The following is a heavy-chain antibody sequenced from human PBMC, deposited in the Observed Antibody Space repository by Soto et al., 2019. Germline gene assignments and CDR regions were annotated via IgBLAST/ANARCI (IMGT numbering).Heavy chain of an antibody. Sequence: EVPLVESGGGLVKPGGSLRLSCAASGFTFSNAWMSWVRQAPGKGLEWVGRIKIKTDGGTTDYAAPVKGRFTISRDDSKNTLYLQMNSLKTEDTAVYYCTTPNMTQANWGQGTLVTVSS. J-gene: IGHJ4*02. CDR2: IKIKTDGGTT. CDR1: GFTFSNAW. V-gene: IGHV3-15*01. CDR3: TTPNMTQAN.